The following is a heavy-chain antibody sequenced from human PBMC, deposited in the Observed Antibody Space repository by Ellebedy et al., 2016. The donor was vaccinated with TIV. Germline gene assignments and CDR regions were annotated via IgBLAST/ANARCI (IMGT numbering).Heavy chain of an antibody. CDR3: ARDFHCTSNNCYERPSLYYFDS. J-gene: IGHJ4*02. CDR2: IGTYSGHT. Sequence: AASVKVSCKASGYTFTSYPISWVRQAPGQGPEWMGWIGTYSGHTNYARKFQGRVTMTTDTFTSTAYMELRSLTSDDTAVYYCARDFHCTSNNCYERPSLYYFDSWGQGTLVTVSS. CDR1: GYTFTSYP. V-gene: IGHV1-18*01. D-gene: IGHD2-2*01.